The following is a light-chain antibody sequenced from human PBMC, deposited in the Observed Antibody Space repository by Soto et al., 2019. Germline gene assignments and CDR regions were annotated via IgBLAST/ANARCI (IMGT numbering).Light chain of an antibody. Sequence: DIQMTQSPSSLSTSVGHTVTITCRTSQSINNYLNLYQQKPGKFPKLLIYSESTLQSGVPSRFSGSGSGTEFTLTISSLQPDDFATYYCQQYNTYSTVGPETRLEIK. CDR3: QQYNTYST. CDR1: QSINNY. CDR2: SES. J-gene: IGKJ5*01. V-gene: IGKV1-27*01.